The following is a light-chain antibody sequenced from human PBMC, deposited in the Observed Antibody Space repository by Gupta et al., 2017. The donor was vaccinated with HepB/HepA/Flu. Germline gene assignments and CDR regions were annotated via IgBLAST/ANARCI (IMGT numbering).Light chain of an antibody. Sequence: DTVMTQPPVSLAVSLGERATINCKSSRTVLYSSDNKNYLAWYQQKPGKPPKLLIYWASTRESGVSDRFSGSGSGTDFTLTINSLQAEDVAIYYCQQYYSSPWTFGQGTKVEIK. CDR2: WAS. J-gene: IGKJ1*01. V-gene: IGKV4-1*01. CDR1: RTVLYSSDNKNY. CDR3: QQYYSSPWT.